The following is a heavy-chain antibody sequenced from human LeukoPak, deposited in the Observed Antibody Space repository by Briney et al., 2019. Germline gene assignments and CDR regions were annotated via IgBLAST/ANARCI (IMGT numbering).Heavy chain of an antibody. CDR3: ARVRIAAAGTTPYYFDY. D-gene: IGHD6-13*01. Sequence: GGSLGLSCAASGFTFSSYWMSWVRQAPGKGLEWVANIKLDGSEKYYVDSVKGRFTISRDNAKNSLYLQMNSLRAEDTAVYYCARVRIAAAGTTPYYFDYWGQGTLVTVSS. J-gene: IGHJ4*02. V-gene: IGHV3-7*03. CDR2: IKLDGSEK. CDR1: GFTFSSYW.